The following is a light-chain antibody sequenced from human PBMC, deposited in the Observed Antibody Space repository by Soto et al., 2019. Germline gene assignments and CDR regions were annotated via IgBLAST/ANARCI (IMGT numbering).Light chain of an antibody. V-gene: IGKV1-39*01. CDR2: AAS. CDR1: QNISNY. J-gene: IGKJ3*01. Sequence: DMQMTQSPSSLSASVGDRVSITCRSSQNISNYLHWYQQRPGKAPKLLIYAASNLRSGVPSRFSGGGSGTDFTLTISSLQSEDFATYYCQQSYSIPRLTFGPGTRVEIK. CDR3: QQSYSIPRLT.